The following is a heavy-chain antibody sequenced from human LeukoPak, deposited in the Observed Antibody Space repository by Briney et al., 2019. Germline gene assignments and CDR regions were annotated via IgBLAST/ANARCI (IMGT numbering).Heavy chain of an antibody. CDR3: ANVPLSSSWYGPGDY. D-gene: IGHD6-13*01. V-gene: IGHV3-48*01. CDR1: GFTFNKYD. J-gene: IGHJ4*02. CDR2: ISSGSDIL. Sequence: PGGSLRLSCAASGFTFNKYDMNWVRQAPGKGLEWISFISSGSDILHYADSVEGRFTISRDNSKNTLYLQMNSLRAEDTAVYYCANVPLSSSWYGPGDYWGQGTLVTVSS.